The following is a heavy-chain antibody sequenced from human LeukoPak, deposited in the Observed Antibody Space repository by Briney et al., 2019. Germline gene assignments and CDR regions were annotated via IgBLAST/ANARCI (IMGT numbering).Heavy chain of an antibody. D-gene: IGHD3-22*01. CDR2: ISAYNGNT. CDR1: GYTFTSYG. Sequence: ASVKVSCKASGYTFTSYGISWVRQAPGQGLEWMGWISAYNGNTNYAHKLQGRVTMTTDTSTSTAYMELRSLRSDDTAVYYCARDPHWGYYDSSGYYPEYFQHWGQGTLVTVSS. CDR3: ARDPHWGYYDSSGYYPEYFQH. V-gene: IGHV1-18*01. J-gene: IGHJ1*01.